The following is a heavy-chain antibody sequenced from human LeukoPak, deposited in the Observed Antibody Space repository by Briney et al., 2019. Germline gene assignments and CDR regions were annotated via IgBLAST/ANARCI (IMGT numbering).Heavy chain of an antibody. CDR2: ISSSGSII. J-gene: IGHJ5*02. CDR1: GFTFSGFY. V-gene: IGHV3-11*01. Sequence: GGSLRLSCAASGFTFSGFYMTWIRQAPGKGLEWVSYISSSGSIIYYTDSVKGRFTISRDNAKNSLSLQMNSLRAEDTAVYYCARFMIREVTADNWFDPWGQGTLVTVSS. D-gene: IGHD3-10*01. CDR3: ARFMIREVTADNWFDP.